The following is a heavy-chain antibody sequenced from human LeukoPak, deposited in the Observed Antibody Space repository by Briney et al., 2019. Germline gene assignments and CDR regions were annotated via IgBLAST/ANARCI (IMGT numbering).Heavy chain of an antibody. D-gene: IGHD3-22*01. CDR2: ISSNGGTE. CDR1: GFTFSTYA. V-gene: IGHV3-64D*09. J-gene: IGHJ4*02. CDR3: VKGSESYCDSKSDY. Sequence: GGSLRLSCSASGFTFSTYAMHWVRQAPGKGLEFVSSISSNGGTEYYADSMKGRFTISRDNSKNTLYLQMSSLRAEDTAVYYCVKGSESYCDSKSDYWGQGTLVTVSS.